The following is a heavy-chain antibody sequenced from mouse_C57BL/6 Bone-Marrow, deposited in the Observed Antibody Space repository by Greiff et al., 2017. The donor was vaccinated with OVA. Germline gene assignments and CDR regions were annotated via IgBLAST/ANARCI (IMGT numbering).Heavy chain of an antibody. CDR3: TILYSNYEGWYFDV. Sequence: EVQLQQSGAELVRPGASVKLSCTASGFNIKDDYMHWVKQRPEQGLEWIGWIDPENGDTEYASKFQGKATITADTSSNTAYLQLSSLTSEDTAVYYCTILYSNYEGWYFDVWGTGTTVTVSS. CDR2: IDPENGDT. CDR1: GFNIKDDY. D-gene: IGHD2-5*01. V-gene: IGHV14-4*01. J-gene: IGHJ1*03.